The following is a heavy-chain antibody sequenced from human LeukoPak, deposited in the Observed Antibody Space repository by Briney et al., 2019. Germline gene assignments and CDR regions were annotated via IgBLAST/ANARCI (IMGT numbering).Heavy chain of an antibody. CDR2: INHSGST. CDR3: ARKQRVRTRWDY. D-gene: IGHD6-25*01. Sequence: SETLSLTCAVYGGSFSGYYWSWIRQPPGKGLEWIGEINHSGSTNYNPSLKSRVTISVDTSKNQFSLKLSSVTAAATAVYYWARKQRVRTRWDYWGQGTLVTVSS. V-gene: IGHV4-34*01. J-gene: IGHJ4*02. CDR1: GGSFSGYY.